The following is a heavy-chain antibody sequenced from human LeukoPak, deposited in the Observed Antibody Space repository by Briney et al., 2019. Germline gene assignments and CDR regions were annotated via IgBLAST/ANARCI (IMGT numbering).Heavy chain of an antibody. D-gene: IGHD3-3*01. CDR1: GYTFTGYY. CDR3: ARDPRYDFWSGYYPWAGLGYFDY. Sequence: GASVKVSCKASGYTFTGYYMHWVRQAPGQGLEWMGWINPNSGGTNYAQKFQGRVTMTRDTSISTAYMELSRLTSDDTPVYSCARDPRYDFWSGYYPWAGLGYFDYWGQGTLVTVSS. J-gene: IGHJ4*02. CDR2: INPNSGGT. V-gene: IGHV1-2*02.